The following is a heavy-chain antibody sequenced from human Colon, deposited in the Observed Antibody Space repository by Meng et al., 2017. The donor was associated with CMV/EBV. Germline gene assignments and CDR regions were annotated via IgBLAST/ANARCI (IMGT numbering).Heavy chain of an antibody. V-gene: IGHV3-30*02. CDR1: GFTFSSYG. Sequence: GQLVEAGGGVVQAGGSLRLSCAASGFTFSSYGMHWVRQAPGKGLEWVTFIRNDRSYEYYADSVQGRFTVSRDNSKNTMYLQMNSLRAEDTAVYYCTRDFWGSLEYWGQGALVTVSS. CDR3: TRDFWGSLEY. D-gene: IGHD3-16*01. J-gene: IGHJ4*02. CDR2: IRNDRSYE.